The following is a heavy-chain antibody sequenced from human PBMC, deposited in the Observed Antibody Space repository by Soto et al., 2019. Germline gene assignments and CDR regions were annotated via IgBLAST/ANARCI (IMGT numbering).Heavy chain of an antibody. CDR3: ATRDRSSPSPHDY. J-gene: IGHJ4*02. CDR2: IYPGDSET. CDR1: GYTFSSNW. V-gene: IGHV5-51*01. Sequence: GESLKISCQTSGYTFSSNWIGWVRQMPGKGLEWMGIIYPGDSETRYSPSFQGQVTISADRSFSTAYLQWSSLKASDTAMYYCATRDRSSPSPHDYWGQGTLVTVSS. D-gene: IGHD6-19*01.